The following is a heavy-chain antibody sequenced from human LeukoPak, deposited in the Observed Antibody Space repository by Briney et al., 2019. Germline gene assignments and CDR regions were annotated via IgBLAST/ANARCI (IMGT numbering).Heavy chain of an antibody. V-gene: IGHV3-7*01. CDR2: IKPDGSDR. CDR3: SGRSGFSSIY. J-gene: IGHJ4*02. CDR1: GFSFSTHW. Sequence: GGSLRLSCAASGFSFSTHWMNWVRQAPGGGLEWLANIKPDGSDRYYVDSVRGRFTISRDNAKNLVYLQIDSPRTEDTGVYYCSGRSGFSSIYWGQGTLVKVSS. D-gene: IGHD6-19*01.